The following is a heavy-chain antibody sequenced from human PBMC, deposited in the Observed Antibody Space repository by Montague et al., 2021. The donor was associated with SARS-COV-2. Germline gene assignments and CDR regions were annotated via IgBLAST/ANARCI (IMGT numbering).Heavy chain of an antibody. CDR1: GGSISSGGYS. CDR2: IDWDDDK. D-gene: IGHD3-9*01. V-gene: IGHV2-70*01. J-gene: IGHJ4*02. Sequence: TLSLTCAVSGGSISSGGYSWSWIRQPPGKALEWLALIDWDDDKYYSTSLKTRLTISKDTSKNQVVLTMTNMDPVDTATYYCARIRDYDILTGSYSGFDYWGQGTLVTVSS. CDR3: ARIRDYDILTGSYSGFDY.